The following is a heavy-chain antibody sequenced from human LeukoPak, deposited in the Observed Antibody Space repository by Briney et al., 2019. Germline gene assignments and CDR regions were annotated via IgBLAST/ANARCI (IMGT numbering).Heavy chain of an antibody. D-gene: IGHD5-24*01. J-gene: IGHJ4*02. Sequence: SETLSLTCAVYSGSLSGYYWSWIRQTPGKGLEWIGEINHSGSANYNPSLKSRVTISVDTSKNQFSLKLSSVTAADTAVYYCARHGYSIHVLEYWGQGTLVTVSS. CDR2: INHSGSA. V-gene: IGHV4-34*01. CDR3: ARHGYSIHVLEY. CDR1: SGSLSGYY.